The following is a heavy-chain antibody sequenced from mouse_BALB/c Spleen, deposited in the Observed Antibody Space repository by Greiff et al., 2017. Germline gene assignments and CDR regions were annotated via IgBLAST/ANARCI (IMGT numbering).Heavy chain of an antibody. D-gene: IGHD2-10*02. Sequence: QVQLQQSGAELAKPGASVKMSCKASGYTFTSYWMHWVKQRPGQGLEWIGYINPSTGYTEYNQKFKDKATLTADKSSSTAYMQLSSLTSEDSAVYYCARSYGNFDDWGQGTTLTVSS. CDR2: INPSTGYT. CDR1: GYTFTSYW. CDR3: ARSYGNFDD. J-gene: IGHJ2*01. V-gene: IGHV1-7*01.